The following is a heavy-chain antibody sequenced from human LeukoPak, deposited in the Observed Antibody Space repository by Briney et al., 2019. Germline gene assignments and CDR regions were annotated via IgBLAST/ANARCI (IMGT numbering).Heavy chain of an antibody. V-gene: IGHV4-39*07. CDR2: IYYSGST. D-gene: IGHD2-15*01. J-gene: IGHJ4*02. CDR3: ANLYCSGGSCADY. CDR1: GGSISSSSYY. Sequence: SETLSLTCTVSGGSISSSSYYWGWIRQPPGKGLEWIGSIYYSGSTYYNPSLKSRVTISVDTSKNQFSLKLSSVTAADTAVYYCANLYCSGGSCADYWGQGTLVTVSS.